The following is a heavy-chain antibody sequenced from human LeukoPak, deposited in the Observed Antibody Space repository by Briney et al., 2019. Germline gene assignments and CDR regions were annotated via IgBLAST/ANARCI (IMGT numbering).Heavy chain of an antibody. J-gene: IGHJ4*02. CDR2: ISGSGGST. Sequence: GGSLRLSCAASGFTFSSYGMSWVRQAPGKGLEWVSAISGSGGSTYYADSVKGRFTISRDNSKNTLYVEMNNLRVEDTAVYYCTKDTGLWFGELLGGVDYWGLGTLVTVSS. CDR3: TKDTGLWFGELLGGVDY. V-gene: IGHV3-23*01. D-gene: IGHD3-10*01. CDR1: GFTFSSYG.